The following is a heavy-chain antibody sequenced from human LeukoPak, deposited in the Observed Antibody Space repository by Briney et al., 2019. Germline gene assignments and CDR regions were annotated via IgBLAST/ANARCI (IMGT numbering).Heavy chain of an antibody. CDR2: IVVGSGNT. CDR1: GFTFTSSA. J-gene: IGHJ4*02. CDR3: ARVAPHRRLAVSGLIYFDY. D-gene: IGHD3-10*01. V-gene: IGHV1-58*02. Sequence: KPGTSVKVSCKASGFTFTSSAMQWVRQARGQRLEWIGWIVVGSGNTNYAQKLQGRVTMTTDTSTNTAYMELRSLRSDDTAVYYCARVAPHRRLAVSGLIYFDYWGQGTLVTVSS.